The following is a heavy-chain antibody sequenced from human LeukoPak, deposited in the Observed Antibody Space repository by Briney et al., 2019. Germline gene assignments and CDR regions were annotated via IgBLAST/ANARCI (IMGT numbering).Heavy chain of an antibody. CDR2: IIPIFGTA. CDR3: ARDPVGVVPAATYFDY. Sequence: ASVKVSCKTSGGTFSSYAISWVRQAPGQGLEWMGGIIPIFGTANYAQKFQGRVTITADESTSTAYMELSSLRSEDTAVYYCARDPVGVVPAATYFDYWGQGTLVTVSS. J-gene: IGHJ4*02. D-gene: IGHD2-2*01. V-gene: IGHV1-69*13. CDR1: GGTFSSYA.